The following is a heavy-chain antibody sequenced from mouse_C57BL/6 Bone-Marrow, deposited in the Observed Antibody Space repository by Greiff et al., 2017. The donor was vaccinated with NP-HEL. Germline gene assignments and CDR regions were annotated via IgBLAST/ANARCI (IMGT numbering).Heavy chain of an antibody. D-gene: IGHD2-4*01. J-gene: IGHJ2*01. CDR2: ISSGSSTI. CDR1: GFTFSDYG. Sequence: DVKLVESGGGLVKPGGSLKLSCAASGFTFSDYGMHWVRQAPEKGLEWVAYISSGSSTIYYADTVKGRFTISRDNAKNTLFLQMTSLRSEDTAMYYCARHYDYDFDYWGQGTTLTVSS. V-gene: IGHV5-17*01. CDR3: ARHYDYDFDY.